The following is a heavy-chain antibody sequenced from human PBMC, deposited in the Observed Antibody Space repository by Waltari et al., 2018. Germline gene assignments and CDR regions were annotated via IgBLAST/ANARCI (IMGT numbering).Heavy chain of an antibody. CDR3: AKEGHDAFDI. Sequence: QVQLVESGGGVVQPGGSLRLSCAAAGFHFSNYAMHWVRQAPGKGLEWVAFIRYDGSNKFYADSVKGRFTISRDNSKNTLFVQMNSLRAEDTAVYYCAKEGHDAFDIWGQGTMVTVSS. CDR2: IRYDGSNK. CDR1: GFHFSNYA. V-gene: IGHV3-30*02. J-gene: IGHJ3*02.